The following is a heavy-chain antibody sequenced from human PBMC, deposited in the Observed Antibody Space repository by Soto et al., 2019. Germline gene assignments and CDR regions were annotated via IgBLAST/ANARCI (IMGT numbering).Heavy chain of an antibody. CDR1: GASISGFY. Sequence: SETLSLTCTVSGASISGFYWSWVRKSAGKGLEWIGRIYATGTTDYNPSLKSRVMMSVDTSKKQFSLKLRSVTAADTAVYYCVRDGTKTLRDWFDPWGQGISVTVSS. CDR3: VRDGTKTLRDWFDP. CDR2: IYATGTT. V-gene: IGHV4-4*07. D-gene: IGHD1-1*01. J-gene: IGHJ5*02.